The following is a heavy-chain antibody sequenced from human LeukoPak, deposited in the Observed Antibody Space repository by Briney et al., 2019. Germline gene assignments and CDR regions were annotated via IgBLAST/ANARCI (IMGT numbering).Heavy chain of an antibody. Sequence: ASVKVSCKASGYTFNGYYMHWVRQAPGQGLEWMGWINPNSGGTNYAQKFQGRVTMTRDTSISTAYMELSRLRSDDTAVYYCARTPGDSSGYYVYYYCYMDVWGKGTTVTVSS. V-gene: IGHV1-2*02. CDR3: ARTPGDSSGYYVYYYCYMDV. J-gene: IGHJ6*03. CDR2: INPNSGGT. CDR1: GYTFNGYY. D-gene: IGHD3-22*01.